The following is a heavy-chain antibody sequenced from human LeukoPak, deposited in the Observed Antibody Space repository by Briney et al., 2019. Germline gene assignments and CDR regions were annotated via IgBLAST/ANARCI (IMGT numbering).Heavy chain of an antibody. Sequence: PGGSLRLSCAASGFTFSSYAMSWVRQAPGKGLEWVSAISGSGGSTYYAGSAKGRFTISRDNSKNTLYLQMNSLRAEDTAVYYCAKVIVVVPAAWGYFDYWGQGTLVTVSS. J-gene: IGHJ4*02. CDR1: GFTFSSYA. D-gene: IGHD2-2*01. V-gene: IGHV3-23*01. CDR2: ISGSGGST. CDR3: AKVIVVVPAAWGYFDY.